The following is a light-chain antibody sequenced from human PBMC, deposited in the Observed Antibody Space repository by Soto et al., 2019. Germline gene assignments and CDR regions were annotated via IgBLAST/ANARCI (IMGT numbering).Light chain of an antibody. CDR1: QSVSSY. CDR2: DAS. V-gene: IGKV3-11*01. CDR3: QQRSNWSPIT. Sequence: EIVLIQFPATLSLSPGERATLSCRASQSVSSYLAWYQQKPGQAPRLLIYDASNRATGIPARFSGSGSGTDFTLTISSLEPEDFAVYYCQQRSNWSPITFGQGTRLEIK. J-gene: IGKJ5*01.